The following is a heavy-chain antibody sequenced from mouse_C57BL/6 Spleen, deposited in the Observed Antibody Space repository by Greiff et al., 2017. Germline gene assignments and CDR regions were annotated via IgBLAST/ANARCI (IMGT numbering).Heavy chain of an antibody. CDR1: GYTFTSYW. CDR2: IYPGSGSI. CDR3: ARERELTLRYFDV. D-gene: IGHD1-1*01. V-gene: IGHV1-55*01. J-gene: IGHJ1*01. Sequence: QVQLQQPGAELVKPGASVKMSCKASGYTFTSYWITWVKQRPGQGLEWIGDIYPGSGSINYNEKFKSKVTLTVDTSSSTVYMQLSSLTSEDSAVYYCARERELTLRYFDVWGPGNTVTVSS.